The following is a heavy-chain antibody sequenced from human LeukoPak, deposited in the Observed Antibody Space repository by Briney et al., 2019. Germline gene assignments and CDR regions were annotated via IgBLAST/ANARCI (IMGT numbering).Heavy chain of an antibody. CDR2: IYYSGST. Sequence: SETLSLTCTVSGGSISSSSYYWGWIRHPPGKGLEWFGSIYYSGSTYYNPSLKARVPISVDTSKNQLTLKLSSVTAADMAVYYCASYCTNGVCYDFGFDYWGQGTLVTVSS. J-gene: IGHJ4*02. V-gene: IGHV4-39*01. CDR1: GGSISSSSYY. D-gene: IGHD2-8*01. CDR3: ASYCTNGVCYDFGFDY.